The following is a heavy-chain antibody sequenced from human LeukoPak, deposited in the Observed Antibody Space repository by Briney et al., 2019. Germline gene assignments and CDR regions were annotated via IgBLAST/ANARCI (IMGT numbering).Heavy chain of an antibody. V-gene: IGHV1-2*02. D-gene: IGHD6-13*01. J-gene: IGHJ4*02. CDR2: INPNSGGT. CDR3: ARGLSSSWYRIFDY. CDR1: GCTFTGYY. Sequence: ASVKVSCKASGCTFTGYYMHWVRQAPGQGLEWMGWINPNSGGTNYAQKFQGRVTMTRDTSISTAYMELSRLRSDDTAVYYCARGLSSSWYRIFDYWGQGTLVTVSS.